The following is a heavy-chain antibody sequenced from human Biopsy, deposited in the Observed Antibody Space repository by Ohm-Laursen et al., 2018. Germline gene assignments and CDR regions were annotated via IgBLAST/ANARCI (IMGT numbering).Heavy chain of an antibody. D-gene: IGHD6-19*01. CDR2: ISGRGVDT. Sequence: SLRLSCSASGFVFNNFAMSWVRQAPGKGLEWVSAISGRGVDTSYAGSVKGRFTISRDNSKNTVYLQMNSLRAEDTAIYYCAKEGRNSGHGDYWGQGTLVTVS. V-gene: IGHV3-23*01. J-gene: IGHJ4*02. CDR3: AKEGRNSGHGDY. CDR1: GFVFNNFA.